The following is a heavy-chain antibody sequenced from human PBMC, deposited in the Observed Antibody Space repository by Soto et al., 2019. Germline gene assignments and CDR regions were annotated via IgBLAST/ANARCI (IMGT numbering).Heavy chain of an antibody. CDR3: ATYYYDSSGYYPHY. V-gene: IGHV3-23*01. CDR2: ISGSGGST. Sequence: GGSLRLSCAASGFTFSSYAMSWVRQAPGKGLEWVSAISGSGGSTYYADSVKGRFTISRDNSKNTLYLQMNSLRAEDTAVYYCATYYYDSSGYYPHYWGQGTLVTVSS. J-gene: IGHJ4*02. CDR1: GFTFSSYA. D-gene: IGHD3-22*01.